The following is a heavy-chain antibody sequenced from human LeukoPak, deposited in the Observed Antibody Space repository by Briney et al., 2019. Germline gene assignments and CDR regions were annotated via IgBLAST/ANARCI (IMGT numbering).Heavy chain of an antibody. V-gene: IGHV3-23*01. Sequence: GGSLRLSCAASGFTLSSYGMSWVRQAPGKGLEWVSGITGSGGSTYYADSVKGRFTISRDNSKNTLYLQMNSLRAEDTAVYYCARGPSGYHNTGGQGTLVTVSS. D-gene: IGHD5-12*01. CDR3: ARGPSGYHNT. CDR2: ITGSGGST. J-gene: IGHJ4*02. CDR1: GFTLSSYG.